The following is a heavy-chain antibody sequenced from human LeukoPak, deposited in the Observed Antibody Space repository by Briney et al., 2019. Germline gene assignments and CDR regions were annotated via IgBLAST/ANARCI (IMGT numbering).Heavy chain of an antibody. CDR2: IVSSGTNT. D-gene: IGHD6-13*01. CDR3: AKRIGTSWYYFDF. J-gene: IGHJ4*02. V-gene: IGHV3-23*01. CDR1: GFTFSSYA. Sequence: GGSLRLSCAASGFTFSSYAMSWVRQAPGKGLEWVSTIVSSGTNTYYADSVKGRFTISRDDSKNTLYLQMNSLRAEDTAVFYCAKRIGTSWYYFDFWGQGTLVTVSS.